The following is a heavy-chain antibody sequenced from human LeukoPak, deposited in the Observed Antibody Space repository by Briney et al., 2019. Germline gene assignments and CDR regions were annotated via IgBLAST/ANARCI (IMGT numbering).Heavy chain of an antibody. V-gene: IGHV4-59*08. CDR1: GGSISSYY. D-gene: IGHD3-22*01. CDR3: ALTKNYYDSSGYYMDY. Sequence: SETLFLTCTVSGGSISSYYWSWIRQPPGKGLEWIGYIYYSGSTNYNPSLKSRVTISVDTSKNQFSLKLSSVTAADTAVYYCALTKNYYDSSGYYMDYWGQGTLVTVSS. J-gene: IGHJ4*02. CDR2: IYYSGST.